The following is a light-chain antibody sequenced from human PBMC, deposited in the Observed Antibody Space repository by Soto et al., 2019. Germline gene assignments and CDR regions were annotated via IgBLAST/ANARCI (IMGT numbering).Light chain of an antibody. CDR3: SSYITSNNLRV. CDR1: SSDFAGYNF. V-gene: IGLV2-8*01. J-gene: IGLJ1*01. Sequence: QSALTQPPSASGSPGQSVTISCTGTSSDFAGYNFVSWFQQHPGKAPRLIIYEVNERPSGVPHRFSGSKSGNTASLTISGLQADDEADYYCSSYITSNNLRVFGTGTKVTVL. CDR2: EVN.